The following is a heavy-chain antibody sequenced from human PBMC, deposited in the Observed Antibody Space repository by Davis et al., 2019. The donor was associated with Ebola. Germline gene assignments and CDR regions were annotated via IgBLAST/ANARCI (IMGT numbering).Heavy chain of an antibody. CDR2: TYYNSKWYN. J-gene: IGHJ4*02. CDR3: ARGWSRTGFDY. D-gene: IGHD6-19*01. V-gene: IGHV6-1*01. CDR1: GDSVSISSGG. Sequence: LRLSCAVSGDSVSISSGGYNWIRQSPSRGLEWLGRTYYNSKWYNDYAVYLKSRININPDTSKNQFSLHLNSVTPEDTAVYFCARGWSRTGFDYWGQGTLVTVSS.